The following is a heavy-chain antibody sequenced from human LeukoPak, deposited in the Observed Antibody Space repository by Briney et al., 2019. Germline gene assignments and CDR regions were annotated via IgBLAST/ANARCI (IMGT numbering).Heavy chain of an antibody. CDR3: ARTHYYDSSGYSFLVSYYFDY. CDR2: IKQDGSEK. V-gene: IGHV3-7*01. D-gene: IGHD3-22*01. J-gene: IGHJ4*02. Sequence: PGGSLRLSCAASGFTFSSYWMTWVRQAPGKGLEWVANIKQDGSEKYYMESMKGRFTISRDNAKNSLYLQMSSLRAEDTAVYFCARTHYYDSSGYSFLVSYYFDYWGQGTLVTVSS. CDR1: GFTFSSYW.